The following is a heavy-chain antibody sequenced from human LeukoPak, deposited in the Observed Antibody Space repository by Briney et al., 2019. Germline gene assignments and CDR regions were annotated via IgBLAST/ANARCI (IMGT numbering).Heavy chain of an antibody. D-gene: IGHD2-21*02. V-gene: IGHV4-30-2*01. CDR1: GGSISSGGYS. J-gene: IGHJ6*02. CDR2: IYHSGST. Sequence: SETLSLTCAVSGGSISSGGYSWSWIRQPPGKGLEWIGYIYHSGSTYYNPSLKSRVTISVDRSKNQFSLKLSSVTAADTAVYYCARVNCGGDCYPDHYYYYGMDVWGQGTTVTVSS. CDR3: ARVNCGGDCYPDHYYYYGMDV.